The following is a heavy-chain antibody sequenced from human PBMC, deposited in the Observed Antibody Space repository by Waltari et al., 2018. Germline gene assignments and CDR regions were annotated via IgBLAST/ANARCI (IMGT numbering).Heavy chain of an antibody. CDR1: GFPFSSYE. D-gene: IGHD3-10*01. J-gene: IGHJ4*02. CDR2: ISSGGSNI. CDR3: TRERSVTGKGNLDY. V-gene: IGHV3-48*03. Sequence: EVQLVESGGGLVQTGGSLRLSGAASGFPFSSYEMNWVRQAPGKGLEWVSYISSGGSNIFYAESVKGRFTISRDNAKNSLYLQMNSLRVEDTAVYYCTRERSVTGKGNLDYWGQGTLVTVSS.